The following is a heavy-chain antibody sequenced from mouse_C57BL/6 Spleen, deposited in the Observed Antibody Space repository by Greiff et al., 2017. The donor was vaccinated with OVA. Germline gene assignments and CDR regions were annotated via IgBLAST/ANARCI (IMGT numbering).Heavy chain of an antibody. CDR1: GFTFSSYG. D-gene: IGHD1-1*01. CDR3: ARTYGSSPWYFDV. CDR2: ISSGGSYT. Sequence: EVKLMESGGDLVKPGGSLKLSCAASGFTFSSYGMSWVRQTPDKRLEWVATISSGGSYTYYPDSVKGRFTISRDNAKNTLYLQISSLKSEDTAMYYCARTYGSSPWYFDVWGTGTTVTVSS. J-gene: IGHJ1*03. V-gene: IGHV5-6*01.